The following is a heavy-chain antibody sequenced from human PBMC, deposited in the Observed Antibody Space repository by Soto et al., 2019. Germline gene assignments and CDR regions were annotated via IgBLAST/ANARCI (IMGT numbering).Heavy chain of an antibody. J-gene: IGHJ5*02. D-gene: IGHD6-13*01. CDR3: ARVRSIAGPEDWFDP. Sequence: ASVKVSCKASGYSFTSYGISWVRRAPGQGLEWMGWISAYNGNTNYAQKLQGRVTMTTDTSTSTAYMELRSLRSDDTAVYYCARVRSIAGPEDWFDPWGQGTLVTVSS. V-gene: IGHV1-18*01. CDR1: GYSFTSYG. CDR2: ISAYNGNT.